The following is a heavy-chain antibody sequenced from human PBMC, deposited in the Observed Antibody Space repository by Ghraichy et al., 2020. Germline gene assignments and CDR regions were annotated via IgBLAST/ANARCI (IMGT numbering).Heavy chain of an antibody. CDR3: ATLDPVLATSGPYYYDSSGYYRY. Sequence: ETLSLTCAASGFTFSSYAMSWVRQAPGKGLEWVSAISGSGGSTYYADSVKGRFTISRDNSKNTLYLQMNSLRAEDTAVYYCATLDPVLATSGPYYYDSSGYYRYWGQGTLVTVSS. D-gene: IGHD3-22*01. J-gene: IGHJ4*02. CDR2: ISGSGGST. CDR1: GFTFSSYA. V-gene: IGHV3-23*01.